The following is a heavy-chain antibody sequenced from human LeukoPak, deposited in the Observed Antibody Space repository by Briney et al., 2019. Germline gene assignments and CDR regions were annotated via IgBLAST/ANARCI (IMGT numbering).Heavy chain of an antibody. D-gene: IGHD5-18*01. V-gene: IGHV1-2*02. CDR3: ARRVSGYSYGFFSYFDY. Sequence: GASVKVSCKASGYTFTGYYMHWVRQAPGQGLEWMGWINPNSGGTNYAQKFQGRVTMTRDTSISTAYMELSRLRSDDTAVYYCARRVSGYSYGFFSYFDYWGQGTLVTVSS. CDR2: INPNSGGT. J-gene: IGHJ4*02. CDR1: GYTFTGYY.